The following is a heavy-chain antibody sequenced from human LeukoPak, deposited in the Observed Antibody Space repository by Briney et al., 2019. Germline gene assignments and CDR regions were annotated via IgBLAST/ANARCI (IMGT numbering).Heavy chain of an antibody. J-gene: IGHJ5*02. CDR2: IHHSGST. D-gene: IGHD3-22*01. CDR1: GGSISSSNYF. V-gene: IGHV4-39*01. Sequence: SETLSLTCTVSGGSISSSNYFWGWIRQPPGKGLEWIGSIHHSGSTYHNPPLKSRATISVDPSNTQSFLKLSSVTAADRAVYYCGTMFYSSGRCQWFDPWGQGTLVTVSS. CDR3: GTMFYSSGRCQWFDP.